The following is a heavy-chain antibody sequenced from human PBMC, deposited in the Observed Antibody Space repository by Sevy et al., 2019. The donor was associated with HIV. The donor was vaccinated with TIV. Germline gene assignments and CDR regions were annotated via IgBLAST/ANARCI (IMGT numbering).Heavy chain of an antibody. CDR2: FDPEDGET. J-gene: IGHJ6*02. V-gene: IGHV1-24*01. CDR1: GYTLTELS. CDR3: ATVLLLQPYYYYGMDV. Sequence: ASVKVSCKVSGYTLTELSMHWVRQAPGKGLEWMGGFDPEDGETIYAQKFQGRVTMTEDTSTDTAYMELSSLRSEDTAVYYCATVLLLQPYYYYGMDVWGQGTTVTVSS. D-gene: IGHD1-26*01.